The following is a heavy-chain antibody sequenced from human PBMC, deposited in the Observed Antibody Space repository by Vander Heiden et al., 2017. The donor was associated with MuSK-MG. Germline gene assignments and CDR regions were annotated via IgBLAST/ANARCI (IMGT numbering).Heavy chain of an antibody. CDR3: ARDGCGSVDYYTGMDV. Sequence: EVQLVESGGGLVQPGGSLRLSCAASGFTFRNYWMNWVRQVPGKGLEWVANIKQDGSEKYYVDSVKGRVTISRDNARNSVYLQMNSLSVEDTAVYYCARDGCGSVDYYTGMDVWGQGTTVIVSS. CDR1: GFTFRNYW. D-gene: IGHD1-26*01. CDR2: IKQDGSEK. V-gene: IGHV3-7*01. J-gene: IGHJ6*02.